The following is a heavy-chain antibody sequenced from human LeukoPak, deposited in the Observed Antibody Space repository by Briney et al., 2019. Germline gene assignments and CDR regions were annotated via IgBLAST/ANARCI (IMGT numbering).Heavy chain of an antibody. D-gene: IGHD2-15*01. CDR2: ISGRGGST. V-gene: IGHV3-23*01. J-gene: IGHJ6*02. Sequence: GGSLRLSCAASGFTFSSYAMSWVRQAPGKGLEWVSAISGRGGSTYYADSVKGRFTISRDNSKNTLYLQMNSLRAEDTAVYYCAKDMRWYYYYGMDVWGQGTTVTVSS. CDR1: GFTFSSYA. CDR3: AKDMRWYYYYGMDV.